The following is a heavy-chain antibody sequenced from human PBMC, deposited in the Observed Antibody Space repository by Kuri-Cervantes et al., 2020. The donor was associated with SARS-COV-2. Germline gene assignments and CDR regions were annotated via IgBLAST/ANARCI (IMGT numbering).Heavy chain of an antibody. V-gene: IGHV3-11*01. Sequence: GGSLRLSCEASGFTFSDYYMSWIRQAPGKGLEWVSYISSSGSTIYYADSVKGRFTISRDNAKNSLYLQMNSLRAEDTAVYYCARGAHDYYYYGMNVWGQGTTVTVSS. J-gene: IGHJ6*02. CDR1: GFTFSDYY. CDR2: ISSSGSTI. CDR3: ARGAHDYYYYGMNV.